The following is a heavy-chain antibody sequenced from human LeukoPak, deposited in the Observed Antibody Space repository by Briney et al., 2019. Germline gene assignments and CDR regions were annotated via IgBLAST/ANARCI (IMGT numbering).Heavy chain of an antibody. CDR3: ARARLYYYYYMDV. CDR2: MNPNSGNT. J-gene: IGHJ6*03. V-gene: IGHV1-8*03. Sequence: GSSVKVSCKASGGTFTSYDINWVRQATGQGLEWMGWMNPNSGNTGYAQKFQGRVTITRNTSISTAYMELSSLRSEDTAVYYCARARLYYYYYMDVWGKGTTVTVSS. CDR1: GGTFTSYD.